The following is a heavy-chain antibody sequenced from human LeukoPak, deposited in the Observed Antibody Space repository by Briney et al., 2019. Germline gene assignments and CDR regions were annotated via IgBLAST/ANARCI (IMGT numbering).Heavy chain of an antibody. D-gene: IGHD5-24*01. J-gene: IGHJ4*02. CDR1: GFTFSSYS. Sequence: GGSLRLSCAASGFTFSSYSMNWVRPAPGKGLEWVSSISSSSSYIYYADSVKGRFTISRDNAKNSLYLQMNSLRAEDTAVYYCARGGDEGLMALYYFDYWGQGTLVTVSS. V-gene: IGHV3-21*01. CDR3: ARGGDEGLMALYYFDY. CDR2: ISSSSSYI.